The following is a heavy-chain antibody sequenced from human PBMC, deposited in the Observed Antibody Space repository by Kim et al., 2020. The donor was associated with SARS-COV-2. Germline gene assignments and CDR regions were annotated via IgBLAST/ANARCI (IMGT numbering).Heavy chain of an antibody. J-gene: IGHJ6*02. Sequence: FQGRVTMTRDASASTAYMELSSLRSEDTAVYYCARDRDSSGWYYYYGMDVWGQGTTVTVSS. V-gene: IGHV1-3*01. CDR3: ARDRDSSGWYYYYGMDV. D-gene: IGHD6-19*01.